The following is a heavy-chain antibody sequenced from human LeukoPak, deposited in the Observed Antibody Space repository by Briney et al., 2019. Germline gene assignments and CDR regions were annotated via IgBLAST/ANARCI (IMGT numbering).Heavy chain of an antibody. Sequence: PGGSLRLSCAASGFTFSSYGMHWVRQAPGKGLEWVSAISGSGGSTYYADSVKGRFTISRDNSKNTLYLQMNSLRAEDTAVYYCAKGWAGYYDILTGYWFDYWGQGTLVTVSS. J-gene: IGHJ4*02. D-gene: IGHD3-9*01. CDR2: ISGSGGST. CDR1: GFTFSSYG. V-gene: IGHV3-23*01. CDR3: AKGWAGYYDILTGYWFDY.